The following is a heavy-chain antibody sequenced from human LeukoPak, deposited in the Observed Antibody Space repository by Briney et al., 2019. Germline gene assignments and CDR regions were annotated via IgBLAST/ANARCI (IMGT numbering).Heavy chain of an antibody. CDR1: GYTFTYYY. D-gene: IGHD2-15*01. CDR2: INPDSGDT. V-gene: IGHV1-2*02. CDR3: ARSDSYTWFDP. Sequence: GASVKVSCKASGYTFTYYYIHWMRQAPGQGLEWMGWINPDSGDTSYAQKFQGRVTMTRDTSISTVYVELSRLRSDDTAVYYYARSDSYTWFDPWGQGTLVTVSS. J-gene: IGHJ5*02.